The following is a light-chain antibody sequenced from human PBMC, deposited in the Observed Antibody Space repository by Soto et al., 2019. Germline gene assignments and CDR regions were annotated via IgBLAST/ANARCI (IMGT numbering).Light chain of an antibody. V-gene: IGKV3-20*01. Sequence: EIVLTQSPGTLSLSPGERATLSCRASQSVSSSYLAWYQQKPGQAPRLLIYGVSSRATGIPDRFSGSGSGTDFTLTTSRLEPEDFAVYYFQQYGSSPPYTFGQGTKLEIK. CDR3: QQYGSSPPYT. CDR2: GVS. CDR1: QSVSSSY. J-gene: IGKJ2*01.